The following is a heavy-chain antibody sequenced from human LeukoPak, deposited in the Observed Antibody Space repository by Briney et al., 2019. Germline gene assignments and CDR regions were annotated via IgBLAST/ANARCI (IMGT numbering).Heavy chain of an antibody. CDR3: ARYYDGSGSPRFDP. J-gene: IGHJ5*02. V-gene: IGHV4-4*07. D-gene: IGHD3-22*01. CDR1: GGSISSYY. Sequence: SETLSLTCTVSGGSISSYYWSWIRQPAGKGLEWIGRIYTSGSTNYNPSLKSRVTMSVDTSKNQFSLKLSSVTAADTAVHYCARYYDGSGSPRFDPWGQGTLVTVSS. CDR2: IYTSGST.